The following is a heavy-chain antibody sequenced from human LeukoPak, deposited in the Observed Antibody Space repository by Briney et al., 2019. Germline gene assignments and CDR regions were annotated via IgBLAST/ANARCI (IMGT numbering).Heavy chain of an antibody. CDR3: ARDSSGLFDP. V-gene: IGHV4-59*11. D-gene: IGHD6-19*01. J-gene: IGHJ5*02. Sequence: SETLSLTCTVSGGSLSSHYWSWVRQPPGKGLEWIGYIYYSGSTNYNPSLKSRVTISVDTSKNQFSLKLSSVTAADTAVYYCARDSSGLFDPWGQGTLVTASS. CDR2: IYYSGST. CDR1: GGSLSSHY.